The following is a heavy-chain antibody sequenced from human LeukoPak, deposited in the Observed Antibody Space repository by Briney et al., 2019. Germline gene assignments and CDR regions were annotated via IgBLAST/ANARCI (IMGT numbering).Heavy chain of an antibody. D-gene: IGHD6-6*01. CDR3: AKDRLIAARSEDLDY. CDR2: ISGSGGST. Sequence: GGSLRLSCAAAGLTFSSYAMSWVRQAPGKGLEWVSAISGSGGSTYYADSVKGRFTISRDNSKNTLYLQMNSLRAEDTAVYYCAKDRLIAARSEDLDYWGQGTLVTVSS. J-gene: IGHJ4*02. V-gene: IGHV3-23*01. CDR1: GLTFSSYA.